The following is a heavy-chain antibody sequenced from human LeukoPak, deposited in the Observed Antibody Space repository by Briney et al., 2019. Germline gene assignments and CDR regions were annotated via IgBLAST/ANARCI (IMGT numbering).Heavy chain of an antibody. Sequence: PSETLSLTCTVSGGSISSYYWSWIRQPPGKGLEWIGYIYYSGSTNYNTSLKSRVTISVDTSKNQFSLKLSSVTAADTAVYYCARSVRGVMIFDYWGQGTLVTVSS. D-gene: IGHD3-10*01. J-gene: IGHJ4*02. CDR1: GGSISSYY. V-gene: IGHV4-59*08. CDR3: ARSVRGVMIFDY. CDR2: IYYSGST.